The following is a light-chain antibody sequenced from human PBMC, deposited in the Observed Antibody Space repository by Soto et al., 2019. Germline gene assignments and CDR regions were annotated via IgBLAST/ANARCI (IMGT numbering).Light chain of an antibody. CDR3: RSYTSSRTHVV. Sequence: QSVLTQPASVSGSPGQSITISCTGTSSDVGGYNYVSWYQQHPGKAPKLMIYEVSNRPSGVSNRFSGSKSGNTASLTISGLQAEDEADYYCRSYTSSRTHVVFGGGTKLTVL. CDR1: SSDVGGYNY. J-gene: IGLJ2*01. V-gene: IGLV2-14*01. CDR2: EVS.